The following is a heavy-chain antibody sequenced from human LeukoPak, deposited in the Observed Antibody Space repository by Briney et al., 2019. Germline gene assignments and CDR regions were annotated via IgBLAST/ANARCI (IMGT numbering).Heavy chain of an antibody. CDR1: GFTFSSYA. J-gene: IGHJ4*02. V-gene: IGHV3-48*03. CDR2: ISSSGSTI. Sequence: GGSLRLSCAASGFTFSSYAMHWVRQAPGKGLEWVSYISSSGSTIYYADSVKGRFTISRDNAKNSLYLQMNSLRAEDTAVYYCARDGLPYYFDYWGQGTLVTVSS. D-gene: IGHD5-12*01. CDR3: ARDGLPYYFDY.